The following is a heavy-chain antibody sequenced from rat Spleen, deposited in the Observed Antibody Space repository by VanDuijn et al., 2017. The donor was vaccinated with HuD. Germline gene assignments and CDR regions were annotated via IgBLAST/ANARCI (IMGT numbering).Heavy chain of an antibody. CDR1: GFTFSSYW. V-gene: IGHV5-29*01. CDR2: LSYDGHTT. CDR3: ARRHYGYTDYFDY. D-gene: IGHD1-11*01. J-gene: IGHJ2*01. Sequence: EVQLVESGGGLVHPGRSLKLSCVVSGFTFSSYWMYWIRQAPGKGLEWVATLSYDGHTTYYRDSVKGRFTISRDIAKSTLYLQMDSLGSEDTATYYCARRHYGYTDYFDYWGQGVMVTVSS.